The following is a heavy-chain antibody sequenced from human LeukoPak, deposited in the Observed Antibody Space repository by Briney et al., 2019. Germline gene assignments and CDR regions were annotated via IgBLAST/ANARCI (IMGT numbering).Heavy chain of an antibody. CDR3: ARTDGGNGGFFDL. V-gene: IGHV3-9*01. CDR2: ISWNSGSI. J-gene: IGHJ4*02. Sequence: GGSLRLSCAASGFTFDDYAMHWVRQAPGKGLEWVSGISWNSGSIGYADSVEGRLTISRDNAKNSLYLQMNSLRAEDTAVYYCARTDGGNGGFFDLWGQGAPVTVSS. D-gene: IGHD2-8*01. CDR1: GFTFDDYA.